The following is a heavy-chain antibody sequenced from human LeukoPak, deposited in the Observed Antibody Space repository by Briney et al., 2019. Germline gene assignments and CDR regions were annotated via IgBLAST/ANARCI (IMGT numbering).Heavy chain of an antibody. CDR2: IRYDASDK. CDR3: AKGNSGSYSQDWFDP. V-gene: IGHV3-30*02. D-gene: IGHD1-26*01. CDR1: GFTFSPYG. J-gene: IGHJ5*02. Sequence: GGSLRLSCAASGFTFSPYGMHWVRQAPGKGLEWVAFIRYDASDKYYADSVKGRFTISRDNSKNTLYLQMNSLRAEDMALYYCAKGNSGSYSQDWFDPWGQGTLVTVSS.